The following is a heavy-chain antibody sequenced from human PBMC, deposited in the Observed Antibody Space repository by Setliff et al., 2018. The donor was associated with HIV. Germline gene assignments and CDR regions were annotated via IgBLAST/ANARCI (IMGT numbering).Heavy chain of an antibody. CDR1: GFAFSNYG. Sequence: GSLRLSCAASGFAFSNYGMHWVRQAPGKRLEYVSAISNTGDHTYYADSVKGRFTISGDNSKNRLDLQMGSLRAEDMAVYYCASNFRSGYWYFDLWGRGTLVTVSS. D-gene: IGHD2-15*01. J-gene: IGHJ2*01. CDR2: ISNTGDHT. V-gene: IGHV3-64*02. CDR3: ASNFRSGYWYFDL.